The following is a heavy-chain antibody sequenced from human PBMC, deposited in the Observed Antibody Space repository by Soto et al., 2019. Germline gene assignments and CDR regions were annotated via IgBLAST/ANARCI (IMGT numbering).Heavy chain of an antibody. CDR1: GFTFSFYA. J-gene: IGHJ3*01. D-gene: IGHD1-7*01. CDR2: VSFDGSNK. CDR3: AHPRPRELFPEAFDY. V-gene: IGHV3-30*03. Sequence: GGSLRLSCAASGFTFSFYAMHWVRRAPGKGLEWVAVVSFDGSNKYYADSVKGRFTVSRDNSKNTLFLQLDSLRDDDTAIYYCAHPRPRELFPEAFDYWGQGTMVTVSS.